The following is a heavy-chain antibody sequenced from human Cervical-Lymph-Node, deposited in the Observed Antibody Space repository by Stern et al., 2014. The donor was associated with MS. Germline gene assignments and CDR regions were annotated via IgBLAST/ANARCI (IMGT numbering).Heavy chain of an antibody. CDR3: VKDAPNPFDF. CDR2: IAGDATAT. CDR1: GFSFGTHA. Sequence: EVQLVQSGGCRVQPGGSLRLSCVASGFSFGTHAMSWVRQPQGKGLEWVAAIAGDATATYIADSVRGRFIISRDNARNTIYLQMNSLTVDDTAKYYCVKDAPNPFDFWGQGTLVTVSS. D-gene: IGHD1-14*01. J-gene: IGHJ4*02. V-gene: IGHV3-23*04.